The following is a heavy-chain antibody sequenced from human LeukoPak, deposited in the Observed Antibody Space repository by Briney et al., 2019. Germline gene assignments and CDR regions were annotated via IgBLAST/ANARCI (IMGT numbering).Heavy chain of an antibody. V-gene: IGHV1-69*13. CDR3: ASLVPRSSSTTRVDY. CDR1: GGTFSSYA. D-gene: IGHD6-6*01. J-gene: IGHJ4*02. CDR2: IIPIFGTA. Sequence: SVKVSCKASGGTFSSYAISWVRQAPGQGLEWMGGIIPIFGTANYAQKFQGRVTITADESTSTAYMELSSLRSEDTAVYYCASLVPRSSSTTRVDYWGQGTLVTVSS.